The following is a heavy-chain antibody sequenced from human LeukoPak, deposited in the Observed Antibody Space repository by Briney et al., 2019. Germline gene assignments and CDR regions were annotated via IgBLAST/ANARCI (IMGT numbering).Heavy chain of an antibody. D-gene: IGHD3-3*01. CDR3: ARDPAEVWSGANFDY. J-gene: IGHJ4*02. V-gene: IGHV3-33*01. CDR2: IWYDGSNK. Sequence: PGRSLRLSCAASGFTFSSYGMHWVRQAPGKGLEWVAVIWYDGSNKYYADSVKGRFTISRDNSKNTLYLQMNSLRAEDTAVYYCARDPAEVWSGANFDYWGQGTLVTVSS. CDR1: GFTFSSYG.